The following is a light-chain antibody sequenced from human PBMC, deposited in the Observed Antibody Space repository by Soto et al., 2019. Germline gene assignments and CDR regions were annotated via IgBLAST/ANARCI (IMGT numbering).Light chain of an antibody. CDR2: EGS. CDR3: CSYAGSSTLWV. Sequence: QSALTQPASVSGSPGQSITISCTGTSSDVGSYNLVSWYQQHPGKAPKLMIYEGSKRPSGVSNRFFGSKSGNTASLTISGLQAEDEADYYCCSYAGSSTLWVFGGGTKVTVL. CDR1: SSDVGSYNL. J-gene: IGLJ3*02. V-gene: IGLV2-23*01.